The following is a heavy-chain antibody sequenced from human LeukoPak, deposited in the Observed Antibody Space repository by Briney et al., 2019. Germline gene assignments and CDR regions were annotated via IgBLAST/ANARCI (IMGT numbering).Heavy chain of an antibody. Sequence: GGSLRLSCAASGFTFSSHSMNWVRQAPGKGLEWVSPISSSSSYIYYADSVKGRFTISRDNAKNSLYLRMNSLRAEDTAVYYCARLYDGSAYHADHFDYWGQGTLVIVSS. D-gene: IGHD3-22*01. J-gene: IGHJ4*02. V-gene: IGHV3-21*01. CDR3: ARLYDGSAYHADHFDY. CDR1: GFTFSSHS. CDR2: ISSSSSYI.